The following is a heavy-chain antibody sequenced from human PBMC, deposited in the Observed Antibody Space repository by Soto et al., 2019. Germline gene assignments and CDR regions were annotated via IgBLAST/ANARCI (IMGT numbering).Heavy chain of an antibody. CDR2: ISTTTTYI. D-gene: IGHD1-1*01. CDR1: GFTFISYS. V-gene: IGHV3-21*01. CDR3: ARGVETPTSRQFDY. Sequence: EVQLVESGGGLVKPGGSLRLSCAAPGFTFISYSMNWVRHAPGKGLECVSSISTTTTYIYYADTVKGRFTISRDNAKNSLFLQMNSLRAEDTAVEYCARGVETPTSRQFDYWGQGNLVTVSS. J-gene: IGHJ4*02.